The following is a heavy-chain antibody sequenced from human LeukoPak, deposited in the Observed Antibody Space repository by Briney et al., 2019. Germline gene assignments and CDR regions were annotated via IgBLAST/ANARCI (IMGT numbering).Heavy chain of an antibody. CDR2: INPNSGGT. V-gene: IGHV1-2*06. Sequence: ASVTVSCTASGYTLTDYYMHWVRQAPGQGLEWMGRINPNSGGTNYAQKFQGRVTMTRDTSISTVYMELSRLRSDDTAVYCCARVGYYESSGYYEYWGQGTLVTVSS. D-gene: IGHD3-22*01. CDR1: GYTLTDYY. CDR3: ARVGYYESSGYYEY. J-gene: IGHJ4*02.